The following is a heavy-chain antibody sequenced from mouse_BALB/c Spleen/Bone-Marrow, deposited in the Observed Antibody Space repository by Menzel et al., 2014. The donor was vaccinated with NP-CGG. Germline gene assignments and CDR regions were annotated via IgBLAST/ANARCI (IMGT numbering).Heavy chain of an antibody. V-gene: IGHV1-54*03. Sequence: VKLQESGAELVRPGTSVKVSCKASGYAFTNYLIEWVKQRPGQGLEWIGVINSGSGGPNYNEKFKGKATLTADKSSSTAYMRLSSLTSDDSAVYFCARRDDGYYYYAMDYWGQGTSVTVSS. J-gene: IGHJ4*01. CDR2: INSGSGGP. D-gene: IGHD2-3*01. CDR1: GYAFTNYL. CDR3: ARRDDGYYYYAMDY.